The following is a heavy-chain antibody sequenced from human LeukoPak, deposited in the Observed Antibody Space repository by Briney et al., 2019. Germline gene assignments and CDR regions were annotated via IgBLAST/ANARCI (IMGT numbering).Heavy chain of an antibody. V-gene: IGHV3-48*03. CDR3: AELGITMIGGV. CDR1: GFTFSSYE. Sequence: GGSLRLSCAAAGFTFSSYEMNWVRQAAGKGLEWVSYISSSGSTIYYADSVKGRFTISRDNAKNSLYLQMNSLRAEDTAVYYCAELGITMIGGVWGKGTTVTISS. D-gene: IGHD3-10*02. CDR2: ISSSGSTI. J-gene: IGHJ6*04.